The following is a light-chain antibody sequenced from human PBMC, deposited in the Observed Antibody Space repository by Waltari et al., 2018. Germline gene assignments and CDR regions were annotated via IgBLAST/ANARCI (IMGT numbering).Light chain of an antibody. CDR3: QVWDSSSVV. Sequence: SYVLTQPPSVSVAPGQTARITCGGNNIGRKSVHWYQQKPGQAPVLVVYDDSDRPSGIPWRFSGSNSGNTATLTNSRVEAGDEADYYCQVWDSSSVVFGGGTKLTVL. CDR2: DDS. J-gene: IGLJ2*01. V-gene: IGLV3-21*02. CDR1: NIGRKS.